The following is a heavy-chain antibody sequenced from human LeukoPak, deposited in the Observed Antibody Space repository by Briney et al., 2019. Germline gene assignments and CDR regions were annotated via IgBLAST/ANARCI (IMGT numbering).Heavy chain of an antibody. V-gene: IGHV4-59*01. CDR2: MDDRGDS. CDR3: ARDSRYDSGWFDDGMDV. D-gene: IGHD6-13*01. J-gene: IGHJ6*02. CDR1: GDSMRSYY. Sequence: PSETLSLTCTVSGDSMRSYYWSWIRQAPGKGLEWLGHMDDRGDSNYNPSLKGRGSISVDTSKNQFSLKLRSVTAADTAVYYCARDSRYDSGWFDDGMDVWGPGTTVTVFS.